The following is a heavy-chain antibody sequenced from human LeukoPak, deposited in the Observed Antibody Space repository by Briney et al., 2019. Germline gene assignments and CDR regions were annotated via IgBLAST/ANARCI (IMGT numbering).Heavy chain of an antibody. CDR2: IDHSGIT. D-gene: IGHD4-17*01. V-gene: IGHV4-34*01. CDR3: ARVGDYGTTKTDDY. CDR1: GGSFSAYW. J-gene: IGHJ4*02. Sequence: NPSETLSLTCAVYGGSFSAYWWSWIRQPSGKGLEWIGEIDHSGITNYNPSLKSRVTISIDTSKNQFSLKLSSVTAADTAVYYCARVGDYGTTKTDDYWGQGTLVTVSS.